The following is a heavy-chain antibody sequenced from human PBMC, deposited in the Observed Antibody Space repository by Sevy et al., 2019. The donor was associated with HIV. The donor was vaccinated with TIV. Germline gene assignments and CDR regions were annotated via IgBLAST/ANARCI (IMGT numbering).Heavy chain of an antibody. Sequence: GESLKISCAISGFIVNDKYIIWVRQAPGKGLEWVSVIFSSGSTYYADSAKGRFTISRDNSKNTVDLQMNSVRAEDTAVYYCVSLFLSYRSGWSYFDYWGQRTLVTVSS. CDR2: IFSSGST. CDR3: VSLFLSYRSGWSYFDY. V-gene: IGHV3-66*02. J-gene: IGHJ4*02. CDR1: GFIVNDKY. D-gene: IGHD6-19*01.